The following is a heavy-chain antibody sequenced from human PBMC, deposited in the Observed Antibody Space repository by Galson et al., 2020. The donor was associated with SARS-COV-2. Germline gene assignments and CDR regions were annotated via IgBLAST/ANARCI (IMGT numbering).Heavy chain of an antibody. J-gene: IGHJ5*01. Sequence: SGPTLVQPTQTLTLTCTFSGFSLSTTGVGVGWIRQPPGKALERLALIYWDDDKRYSPSLKGRLTITKDTSKNQVVLTMTNRDPVDTATYYCAHGRPGGVVRGVIIPNWFDSWGQGTLVTVSS. CDR3: AHGRPGGVVRGVIIPNWFDS. CDR1: GFSLSTTGVG. D-gene: IGHD3-10*01. CDR2: IYWDDDK. V-gene: IGHV2-5*02.